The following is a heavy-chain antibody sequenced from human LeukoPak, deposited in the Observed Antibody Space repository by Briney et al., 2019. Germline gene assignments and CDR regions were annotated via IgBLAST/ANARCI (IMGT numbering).Heavy chain of an antibody. D-gene: IGHD2-2*02. CDR2: IFYNGGT. J-gene: IGHJ4*02. CDR3: SIHRYKATFYGDY. CDR1: GGSFSDDY. V-gene: IGHV4-59*08. Sequence: SETLSLTCALSGGSFSDDYSTGIRQPPGKGLEWIGYIFYNGGTIYSPSLKSRLTMSVHTSKKQYSMKLSSVTAADTAVCYCSIHRYKATFYGDYTGQRNLVTVSS.